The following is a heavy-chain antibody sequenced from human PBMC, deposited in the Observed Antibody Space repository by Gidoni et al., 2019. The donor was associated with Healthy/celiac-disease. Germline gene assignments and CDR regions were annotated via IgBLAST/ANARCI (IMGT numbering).Heavy chain of an antibody. CDR3: ARGAQNIVVVVAATAFDI. CDR1: GGSISSGGYY. CDR2: IYYSGST. D-gene: IGHD2-15*01. J-gene: IGHJ3*02. V-gene: IGHV4-31*03. Sequence: QVQLQESGPGLVKPSQTLSLTCPVSGGSISSGGYYWSWIRQHPGKGLEWIGYIYYSGSTYYNPSLKSRVTISVDTSKIQFSLKLSSVTAADTAVYYCARGAQNIVVVVAATAFDIWGQGTMVTVSS.